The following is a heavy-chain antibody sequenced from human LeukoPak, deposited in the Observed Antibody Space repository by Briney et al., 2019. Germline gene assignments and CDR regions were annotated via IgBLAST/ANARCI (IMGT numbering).Heavy chain of an antibody. CDR1: GFNFDDYA. CDR3: AKDLFPMEWEPLGTFDY. Sequence: PGGSLRLSCAASGFNFDDYAMHWVRQVPGKGLEWVSLISWDGSGIYYADSVKGRFTISRDNSKNSLYLQMNSLRAEDSALYYCAKDLFPMEWEPLGTFDYWGLGTLVTVSS. V-gene: IGHV3-43D*04. D-gene: IGHD1-26*01. J-gene: IGHJ4*02. CDR2: ISWDGSGI.